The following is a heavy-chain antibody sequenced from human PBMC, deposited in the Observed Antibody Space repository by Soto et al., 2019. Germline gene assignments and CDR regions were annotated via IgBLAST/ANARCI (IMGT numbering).Heavy chain of an antibody. D-gene: IGHD2-8*02. CDR2: IYYSGST. CDR1: GGSISNYY. V-gene: IGHV4-59*06. CDR3: ARDVVWDFGYYDY. J-gene: IGHJ4*02. Sequence: SETLSLTXTVSGGSISNYYWSWIRQPPGKGLEWIGYIYYSGSTYYNPSLKSRVTISVDTSKNQFSLKLSSVTAADTAVYYCARDVVWDFGYYDYWGQGTLVTVSS.